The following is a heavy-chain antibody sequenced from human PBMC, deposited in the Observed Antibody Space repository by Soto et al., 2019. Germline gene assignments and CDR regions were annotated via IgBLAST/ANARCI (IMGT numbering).Heavy chain of an antibody. J-gene: IGHJ2*01. V-gene: IGHV1-18*01. CDR2: ISAYNGNT. D-gene: IGHD3-22*01. CDR3: ARVSYYDSGNFDL. Sequence: SWVRQAPGQGLEWMGWISAYNGNTNYAQKLQGRVTMTTDTSTSTAYMELRSLRSDDTAVYYCARVSYYDSGNFDLWGRGTLVTVS.